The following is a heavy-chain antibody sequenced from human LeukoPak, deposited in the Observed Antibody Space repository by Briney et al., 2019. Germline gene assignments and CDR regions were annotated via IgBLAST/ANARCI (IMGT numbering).Heavy chain of an antibody. CDR1: GFTFSSYA. J-gene: IGHJ6*02. D-gene: IGHD2-2*01. CDR3: AKDRGSTRNYCGMDV. V-gene: IGHV3-23*01. Sequence: SGGSLRLSCAASGFTFSSYAMSWVRQAPGKGLEWVSAISGSGGSTYYADSVKGRFTISRDNSKNTLYLQMNSLRAEDTAVYYCAKDRGSTRNYCGMDVWGQGTTVTVSS. CDR2: ISGSGGST.